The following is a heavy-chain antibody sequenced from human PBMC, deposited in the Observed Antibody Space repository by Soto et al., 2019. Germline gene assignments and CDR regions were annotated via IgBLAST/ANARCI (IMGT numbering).Heavy chain of an antibody. D-gene: IGHD7-27*01. J-gene: IGHJ6*03. Sequence: SETLTLTCAVYGGSFIGYYWSWIRQPPGKGLEWIGEINHSGSTNYNPSLKSRVTISVDTSKNQFSLKLSSVTAADTAVYYCARAGETPKTYYYYYYMDVWGKGTTVTVSS. CDR1: GGSFIGYY. CDR2: INHSGST. CDR3: ARAGETPKTYYYYYYMDV. V-gene: IGHV4-34*01.